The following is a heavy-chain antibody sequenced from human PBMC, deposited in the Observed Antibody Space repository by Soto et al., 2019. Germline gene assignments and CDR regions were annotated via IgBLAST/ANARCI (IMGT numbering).Heavy chain of an antibody. D-gene: IGHD6-13*01. V-gene: IGHV1-8*01. CDR2: MNTNSDDT. CDR1: GYTFTSYD. J-gene: IGHJ6*02. CDR3: AREWSAAGHFYGMDV. Sequence: QVQLVQSGAEVKKPGASVQVSCKTSGYTFTSYDINWVRQAPGQGLEWVGWMNTNSDDTRSAQKFRGRLTLTRDKSMRAVYMKLSNLRPDDTAVYYCAREWSAAGHFYGMDVGGQGTTVAVSS.